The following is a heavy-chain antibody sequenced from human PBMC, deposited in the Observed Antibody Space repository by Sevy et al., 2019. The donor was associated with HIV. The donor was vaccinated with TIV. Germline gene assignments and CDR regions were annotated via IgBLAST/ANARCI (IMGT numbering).Heavy chain of an antibody. CDR2: IYYSGT. CDR1: GGSISAYC. Sequence: SETLSLTCTVSGGSISAYCWTWIRQPPGKGLESIGSIYYSGTNYNPSLKSRVTISVDTSKNQFSLKLSSVTAADTAVYYCALCDYSSGWYYFDYWGQGTLVTVSS. D-gene: IGHD6-19*01. V-gene: IGHV4-59*01. J-gene: IGHJ4*02. CDR3: ALCDYSSGWYYFDY.